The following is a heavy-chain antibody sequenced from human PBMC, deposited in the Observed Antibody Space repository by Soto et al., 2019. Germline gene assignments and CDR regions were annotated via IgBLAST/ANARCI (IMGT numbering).Heavy chain of an antibody. Sequence: SETLSLTCTVCGGSISSSSYYWGWIRQPPGKGLEWIGSIYYSGSTYYNPSLKSRVTISVDTSKNQFSLKLSSVTAADTAVYYCARTLLEWFGMDVWGQGTTVTVSS. D-gene: IGHD3-3*01. CDR2: IYYSGST. CDR3: ARTLLEWFGMDV. J-gene: IGHJ6*02. CDR1: GGSISSSSYY. V-gene: IGHV4-39*01.